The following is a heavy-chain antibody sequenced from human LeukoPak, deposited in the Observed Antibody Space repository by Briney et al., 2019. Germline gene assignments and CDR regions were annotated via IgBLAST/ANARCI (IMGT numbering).Heavy chain of an antibody. Sequence: ASVKVSCKASGGTFSSYAISWVRQAPGQGLEWMGIINPSGGSTTYAQKFQGRVTMTRDTSTSTVYMELSSLRSDDTAVYYCARTAARRFDYWGQGTLVTVSS. CDR2: INPSGGST. J-gene: IGHJ4*02. V-gene: IGHV1-46*01. CDR1: GGTFSSYA. D-gene: IGHD6-6*01. CDR3: ARTAARRFDY.